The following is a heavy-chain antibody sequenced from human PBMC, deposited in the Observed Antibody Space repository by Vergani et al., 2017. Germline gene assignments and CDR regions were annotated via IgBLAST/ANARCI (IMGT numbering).Heavy chain of an antibody. CDR3: ARHGEIAARLYYYYMDV. V-gene: IGHV1-8*01. CDR2: MNPNSGNT. J-gene: IGHJ6*03. D-gene: IGHD6-6*01. Sequence: QVQLVQSGAEVKKPGASVKVSCKASGYTFTSYDINWVRQATGQGLEWMGWMNPNSGNTGYAQKFQGRVTMTRNTSISTAYMELSRLRSEDTAVYYCARHGEIAARLYYYYMDVWGKGTTVTVSS. CDR1: GYTFTSYD.